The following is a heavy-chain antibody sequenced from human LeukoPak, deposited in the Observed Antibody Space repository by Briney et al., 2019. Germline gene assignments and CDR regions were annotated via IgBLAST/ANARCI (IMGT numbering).Heavy chain of an antibody. V-gene: IGHV3-33*01. CDR2: IWYDGSNK. J-gene: IGHJ3*02. D-gene: IGHD2-21*02. CDR3: ARVYCGGDCYPDGAFDI. Sequence: QSGGSLRLSCAASGFTFSSYGMHWVRQAPGKGLEWVAVIWYDGSNKYYADSVKGRFTISRDNSKNTLYLQMNSLRAEDTAVYYCARVYCGGDCYPDGAFDIWGQGTMVTVSS. CDR1: GFTFSSYG.